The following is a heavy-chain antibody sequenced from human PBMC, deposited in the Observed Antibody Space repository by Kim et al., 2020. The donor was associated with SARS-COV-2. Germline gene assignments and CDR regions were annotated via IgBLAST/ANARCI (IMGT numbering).Heavy chain of an antibody. J-gene: IGHJ4*02. Sequence: IYYADSVKGRFTISRDNAKNSLYLQMNSRRAEDTAVYYCASGTVGATTFDYWGQGTLVTVSS. CDR2: I. V-gene: IGHV3-21*01. D-gene: IGHD1-26*01. CDR3: ASGTVGATTFDY.